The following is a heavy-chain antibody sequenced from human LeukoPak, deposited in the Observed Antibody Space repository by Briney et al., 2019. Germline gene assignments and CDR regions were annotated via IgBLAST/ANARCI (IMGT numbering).Heavy chain of an antibody. Sequence: GGSLRLSCAGSGFTFSSYSMTWVRQAPGKGLEWVSSITRSSIYTYYADSVKGGFTISRDNAKKSLYLQMNSLRTEDTAVYYCVRALYDGSGYYSHFDYWGQGTLVTVSS. V-gene: IGHV3-21*01. CDR2: ITRSSIYT. D-gene: IGHD3-22*01. CDR1: GFTFSSYS. CDR3: VRALYDGSGYYSHFDY. J-gene: IGHJ4*02.